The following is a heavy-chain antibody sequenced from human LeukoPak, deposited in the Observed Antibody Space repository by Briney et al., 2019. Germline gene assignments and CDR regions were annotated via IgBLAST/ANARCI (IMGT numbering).Heavy chain of an antibody. V-gene: IGHV4-38-2*02. CDR2: IYYRRTT. Sequence: PSETLSLTCTVSGYSISSGYDWGWIRQPPGKGLEWIGSIYYRRTTYYNPSLKSRVTISVDTSKNQFSLRLSSMTAADTALYYCTRADYGSGIDMDVWGQGTRVTVSS. CDR1: GYSISSGYD. J-gene: IGHJ6*02. CDR3: TRADYGSGIDMDV. D-gene: IGHD3-10*01.